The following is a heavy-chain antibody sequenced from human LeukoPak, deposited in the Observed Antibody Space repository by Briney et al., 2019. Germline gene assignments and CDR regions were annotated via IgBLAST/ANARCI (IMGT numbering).Heavy chain of an antibody. CDR2: IVVGSGNT. D-gene: IGHD3-10*01. Sequence: SVKVSCKASGFTFTSSAVQWVRQARGQRLEWIGWIVVGSGNTNYAQKFQERVTITRDMSTSTAYMELSSLRSEDTAVYYCAAEDYYGSGSFDYWGQGTLVTVSS. J-gene: IGHJ4*02. CDR1: GFTFTSSA. V-gene: IGHV1-58*01. CDR3: AAEDYYGSGSFDY.